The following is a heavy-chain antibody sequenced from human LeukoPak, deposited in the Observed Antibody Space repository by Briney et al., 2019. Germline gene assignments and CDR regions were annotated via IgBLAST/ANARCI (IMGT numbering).Heavy chain of an antibody. V-gene: IGHV3-7*02. CDR2: KKEDGSEE. Sequence: PGGSLRLSCVASTFSISNYWMSWVRQAPGKGVEWVANKKEDGSEEYYLDSVKGRFIVSRDNAKNSLYLQMNSLRAEDTAVYYCARGLGSSGWYYVFDYWGQGALVTVSS. J-gene: IGHJ4*02. CDR3: ARGLGSSGWYYVFDY. CDR1: TFSISNYW. D-gene: IGHD6-19*01.